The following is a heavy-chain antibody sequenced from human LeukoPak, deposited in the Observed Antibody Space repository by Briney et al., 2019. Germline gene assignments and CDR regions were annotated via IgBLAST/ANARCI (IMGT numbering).Heavy chain of an antibody. CDR3: AKDEYSSGWSHFDY. D-gene: IGHD6-19*01. Sequence: GGSLRLSCAASGFTFSSYEMNWVRQAPGKGLEWVSYISSSGSTIYYADSVKGRFTISRDNSKNTLYLQMNSLRAEDTAVYYCAKDEYSSGWSHFDYWGQGTLVTVSS. V-gene: IGHV3-48*03. CDR2: ISSSGSTI. CDR1: GFTFSSYE. J-gene: IGHJ4*02.